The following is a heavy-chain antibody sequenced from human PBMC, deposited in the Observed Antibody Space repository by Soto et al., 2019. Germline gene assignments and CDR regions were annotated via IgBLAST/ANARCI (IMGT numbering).Heavy chain of an antibody. D-gene: IGHD2-21*02. Sequence: EVQLLESGGGLVQPGGSLRLSCAGSGFTFRAYTMAWVRQAPGKWLEWVSGIDGRDGTYYADSVKGRFNISRDSSRNTLFLQMNSLRADDTAVYYCAKTGPVTARIRFDYWGQGALVTVSS. CDR3: AKTGPVTARIRFDY. CDR2: IDGRDGT. J-gene: IGHJ4*02. CDR1: GFTFRAYT. V-gene: IGHV3-23*01.